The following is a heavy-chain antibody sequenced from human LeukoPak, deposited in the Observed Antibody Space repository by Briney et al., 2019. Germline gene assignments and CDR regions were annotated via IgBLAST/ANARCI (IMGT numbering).Heavy chain of an antibody. V-gene: IGHV4-61*05. Sequence: PSETLSLTCPVSGGSISISSTSWAWFRQPPGKGLEWFGNIYYSGSTNYNPSLKSRVTISVDTSKNQFSLKLSSVTAADTAVYYCARIIPEPDILTGYPTHYGMDVWGQGTTVTVSS. D-gene: IGHD3-9*01. CDR3: ARIIPEPDILTGYPTHYGMDV. CDR1: GGSISISSTS. CDR2: IYYSGST. J-gene: IGHJ6*02.